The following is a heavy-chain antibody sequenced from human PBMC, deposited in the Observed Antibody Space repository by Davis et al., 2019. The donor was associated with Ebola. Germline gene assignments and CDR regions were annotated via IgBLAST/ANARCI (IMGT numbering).Heavy chain of an antibody. V-gene: IGHV1-18*01. CDR2: ISTYNDNT. D-gene: IGHD4-23*01. CDR3: ARDGKPGYFVEY. J-gene: IGHJ4*02. Sequence: ASVKVSCKASGYTFTSYGISWVRQTPGQGLEWMGWISTYNDNTNYVQKLQGRVIMTTDTSTSTAYMELRSLGYDDTAVYYCARDGKPGYFVEYWGQGTLVTVSS. CDR1: GYTFTSYG.